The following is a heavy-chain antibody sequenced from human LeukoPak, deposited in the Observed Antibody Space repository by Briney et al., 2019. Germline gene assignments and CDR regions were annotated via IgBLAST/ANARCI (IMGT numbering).Heavy chain of an antibody. V-gene: IGHV3-64*02. CDR1: GFTFSGSS. CDR2: ITGNGDKT. D-gene: IGHD2/OR15-2a*01. J-gene: IGHJ5*02. Sequence: GGSLRLSCAASGFTFSGSSMHWIRQAPGRGLEYVSAITGNGDKTFYTDSVRGRFTIFRDNSKNTLFLQMGSLRGEDTALYFCARIGMENFYDLWGQGTLVTVSS. CDR3: ARIGMENFYDL.